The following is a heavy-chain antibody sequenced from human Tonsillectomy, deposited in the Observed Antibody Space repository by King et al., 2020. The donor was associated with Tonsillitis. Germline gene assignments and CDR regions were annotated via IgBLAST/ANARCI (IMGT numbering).Heavy chain of an antibody. CDR1: GSTLRSYW. V-gene: IGHV3-74*01. CDR3: ASLTYCGGDCYDAFDI. CDR2: INSDGSST. D-gene: IGHD2-21*02. J-gene: IGHJ3*02. Sequence: VQLVESGGGLVQPGGSLRLSCAASGSTLRSYWMHWVRQAPGKGLVWVSRINSDGSSTTYADSVKGRFTISRDNAKNTLYLQMNSLRAEDTAVYYCASLTYCGGDCYDAFDIWGQGIMVTVSS.